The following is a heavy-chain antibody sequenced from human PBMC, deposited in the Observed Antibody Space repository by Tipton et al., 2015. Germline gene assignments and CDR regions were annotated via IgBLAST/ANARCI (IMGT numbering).Heavy chain of an antibody. J-gene: IGHJ4*02. D-gene: IGHD6-25*01. CDR3: AGPLGSANFDY. CDR1: GGLISSSSYY. Sequence: TLSLTCTVSGGLISSSSYYWGWIRQPPGKGLEWIGSIYYSGSTYYNPSLKSRVTISVDTSKNQFSLKLSSVTAADTAVYYCAGPLGSANFDYWGQGTLVTVSS. V-gene: IGHV4-39*01. CDR2: IYYSGST.